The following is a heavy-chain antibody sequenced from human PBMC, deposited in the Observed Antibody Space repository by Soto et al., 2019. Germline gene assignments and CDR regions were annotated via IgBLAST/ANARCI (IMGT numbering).Heavy chain of an antibody. V-gene: IGHV4-59*01. CDR2: IYDSGST. CDR1: GGSRISYC. J-gene: IGHJ4*02. CDR3: ADPPRY. Sequence: SQTLSVTCTVSGGSRISYCWSWIRQPPGKGLEWIGYIYDSGSTNYNPSLKSRVTISVDTSKNQFSLKLTSVTAADTAVYYCADPPRYWGQGTLVTVSS.